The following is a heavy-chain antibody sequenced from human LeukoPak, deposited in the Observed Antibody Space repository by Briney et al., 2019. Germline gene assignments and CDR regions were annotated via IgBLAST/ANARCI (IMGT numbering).Heavy chain of an antibody. Sequence: ASVKVSCKASGYTFTSDYMNWVRQAPGQGLEWMGIVHSSGGVIKYAQEFQDRLTVTRDTSTSTIYMVLSSLRSEDTAVYYCAGSSHQRNWFDPWGQGTLVIVSS. CDR2: VHSSGGVI. CDR1: GYTFTSDY. CDR3: AGSSHQRNWFDP. J-gene: IGHJ5*02. V-gene: IGHV1-46*01. D-gene: IGHD1-26*01.